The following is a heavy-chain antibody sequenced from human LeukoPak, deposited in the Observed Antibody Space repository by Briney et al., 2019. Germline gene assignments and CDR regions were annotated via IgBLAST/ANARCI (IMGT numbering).Heavy chain of an antibody. V-gene: IGHV3-21*01. D-gene: IGHD1-26*01. CDR3: VRYSGSYFPLDY. CDR1: GFTFSNYH. CDR2: ISRSSSYI. Sequence: PGGSLRLSCAASGFTFSNYHMSWVRQAPGKGLEWVSSISRSSSYIYYADSVKGRFTISRDNAKNSLYLQMSSLRAEDTAVYFCVRYSGSYFPLDYWGQGTLVTVSS. J-gene: IGHJ4*02.